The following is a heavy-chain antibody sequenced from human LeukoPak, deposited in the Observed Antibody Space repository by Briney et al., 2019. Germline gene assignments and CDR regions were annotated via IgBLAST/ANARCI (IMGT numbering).Heavy chain of an antibody. D-gene: IGHD6-19*01. J-gene: IGHJ4*02. CDR3: ARWDDSDWGFGN. CDR1: GDSISIYY. CDR2: IYNSGST. V-gene: IGHV4-59*01. Sequence: PSETLSLTCTVSGDSISIYYWSWIRQPPGKGLEWIGYIYNSGSTNYNPSLKSRVTISVDTSKNQFSLKLTSVTAADTAVYYCARWDDSDWGFGNWGPGTLVTVSS.